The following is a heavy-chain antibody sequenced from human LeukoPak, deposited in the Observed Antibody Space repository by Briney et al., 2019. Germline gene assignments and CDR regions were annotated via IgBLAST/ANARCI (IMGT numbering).Heavy chain of an antibody. CDR2: IKQDGSEK. CDR1: GFTFSSYG. J-gene: IGHJ6*02. V-gene: IGHV3-7*01. Sequence: GRSLRLSCAASGFTFSSYGMHWVRQAPGKGLEWVANIKQDGSEKYYVDSVKGRFTISRDNAKNSLYLQMNSLRAEDTAVYYCATDPRANVDTAIQYYYYGMDVWGQGTTVTVSS. D-gene: IGHD5-18*01. CDR3: ATDPRANVDTAIQYYYYGMDV.